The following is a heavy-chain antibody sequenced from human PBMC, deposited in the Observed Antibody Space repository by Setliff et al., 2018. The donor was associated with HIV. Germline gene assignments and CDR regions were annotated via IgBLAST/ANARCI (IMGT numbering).Heavy chain of an antibody. CDR2: ISHSGNT. CDR1: GDSIDTHY. V-gene: IGHV4-59*11. J-gene: IGHJ5*02. D-gene: IGHD1-26*01. Sequence: SETLSLTCTVSGDSIDTHYWSWIRQAPGKGLEWIGCISHSGNTNFNPSLNSRVTISVDTSKNQFSLRLTSVTAADTAIYYCARSTVGAGTSFPWGRGILVTVSS. CDR3: ARSTVGAGTSFP.